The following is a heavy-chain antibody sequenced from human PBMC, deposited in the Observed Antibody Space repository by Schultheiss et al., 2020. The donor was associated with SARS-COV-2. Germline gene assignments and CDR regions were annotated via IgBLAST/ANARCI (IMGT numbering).Heavy chain of an antibody. CDR3: ARIPWENWFDP. V-gene: IGHV4-31*03. D-gene: IGHD1-26*01. Sequence: SETLSLTCTVSGGSISSGDYYWSWIRQHPGKGLEWIGYIYYSGSTYYNPSLKSRVTISVDTSKNQFSLKLSSVTAADTAVYYCARIPWENWFDPWGQGTLVTVSS. J-gene: IGHJ5*02. CDR1: GGSISSGDYY. CDR2: IYYSGST.